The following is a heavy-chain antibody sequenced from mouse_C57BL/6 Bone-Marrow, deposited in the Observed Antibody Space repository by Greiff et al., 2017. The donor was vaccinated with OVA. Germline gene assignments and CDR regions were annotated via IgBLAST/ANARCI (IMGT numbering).Heavy chain of an antibody. Sequence: EVQLVESGGGLVKPGGSLKLSCAASGFTFSSYAMSWVRQTPEKRLEWVATISDGGSYTYYPDNVKGRFTISRDNAKNNLYLQMSHLKSEDTAMYYCARERGTGTDYWGQGTTLTVSS. CDR3: ARERGTGTDY. CDR1: GFTFSSYA. J-gene: IGHJ2*01. V-gene: IGHV5-4*01. D-gene: IGHD4-1*01. CDR2: ISDGGSYT.